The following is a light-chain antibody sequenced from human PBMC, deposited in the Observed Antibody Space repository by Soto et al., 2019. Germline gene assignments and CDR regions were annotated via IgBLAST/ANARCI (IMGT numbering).Light chain of an antibody. CDR3: FSFTRTNTHL. Sequence: QSALTQPASVSGSPGQSVTISCTGTSSDFGSYKFVSWYQHHPGNVPKVIIYETFNRPSGVSDRFSGSKSGNTASLTISGLQAEDEADYYCFSFTRTNTHLFGSGTKLTV. V-gene: IGLV2-23*01. J-gene: IGLJ1*01. CDR2: ETF. CDR1: SSDFGSYKF.